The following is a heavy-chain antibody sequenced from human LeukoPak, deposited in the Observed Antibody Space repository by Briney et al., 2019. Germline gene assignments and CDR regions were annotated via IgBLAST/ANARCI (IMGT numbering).Heavy chain of an antibody. V-gene: IGHV5-51*01. D-gene: IGHD1-26*01. CDR1: GYHFTSYW. CDR2: IYPGDSDT. Sequence: GGALQISLKGSGYHFTSYWIGWGRPVPGKGLEWVGIIYPGDSDTRYSPSFQGQVTISADKSISTAYLQWSSLKASDTAMYYCARIEGGALFAWGGQGTLVTVSS. J-gene: IGHJ4*02. CDR3: ARIEGGALFAW.